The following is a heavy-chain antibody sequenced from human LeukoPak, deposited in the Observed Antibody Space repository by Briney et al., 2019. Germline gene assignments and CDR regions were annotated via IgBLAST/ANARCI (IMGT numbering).Heavy chain of an antibody. CDR2: IVVGSGNT. J-gene: IGHJ4*02. D-gene: IGHD3-22*01. V-gene: IGHV1-58*02. CDR3: AAEEILNDSSGYYYASEDY. Sequence: ASVKVSCKASGFTFTSSAMQWVRQARGQRLEWIGWIVVGSGNTNYAQKFQERVTITRGMSTSTAYMELSSLRSEDTAVYYCAAEEILNDSSGYYYASEDYWGQGTLVTVSS. CDR1: GFTFTSSA.